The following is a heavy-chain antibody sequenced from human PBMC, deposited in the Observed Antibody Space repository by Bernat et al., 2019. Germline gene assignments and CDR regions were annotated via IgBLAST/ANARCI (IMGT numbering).Heavy chain of an antibody. CDR3: ARRIAVAAFDY. D-gene: IGHD6-19*01. J-gene: IGHJ4*02. Sequence: QLQLQESGPGLVKPSETLSLTCTVSGGSISSSSYYWGWIRQPPGKGLEWIGSIYYSGSTYYNPYLQGRVTISVDTSKNQFSLKLRSVTAADTAVYYCARRIAVAAFDYWGQGTLVTVSS. CDR2: IYYSGST. V-gene: IGHV4-39*01. CDR1: GGSISSSSYY.